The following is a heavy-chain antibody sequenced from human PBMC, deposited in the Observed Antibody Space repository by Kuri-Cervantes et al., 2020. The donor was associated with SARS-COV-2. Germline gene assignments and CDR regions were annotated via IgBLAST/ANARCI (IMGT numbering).Heavy chain of an antibody. CDR3: ARSQYGRNYYYYGMEV. J-gene: IGHJ6*02. V-gene: IGHV3-33*01. CDR2: IWYDGSNK. Sequence: GGSLRLSCAASGFIFSNYGMHWVRQAPGKGLEWVAVIWYDGSNKYYVDSVKGRFTISRDNSKNTLYLQMNSLRAEDTAVYYCARSQYGRNYYYYGMEVWGQGTTVTVSS. D-gene: IGHD4-17*01. CDR1: GFIFSNYG.